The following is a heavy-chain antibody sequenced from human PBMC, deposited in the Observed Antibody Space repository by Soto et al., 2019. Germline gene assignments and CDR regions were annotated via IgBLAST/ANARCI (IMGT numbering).Heavy chain of an antibody. J-gene: IGHJ6*02. CDR1: GLSLSTTGVG. D-gene: IGHD2-21*02. CDR2: IYWDDDK. CDR3: VQSRCGGDCLQSYSSHTYYGLDV. V-gene: IGHV2-5*02. Sequence: QITLKESGPTLVKPTQTLTLTCTFSGLSLSTTGVGVGWIRQPPGKALEWLALIYWDDDKRYSPSLKSRLTITKDTSKNQLVLTMNTMDPVDTATYYCVQSRCGGDCLQSYSSHTYYGLDVWGQGTTVTVSS.